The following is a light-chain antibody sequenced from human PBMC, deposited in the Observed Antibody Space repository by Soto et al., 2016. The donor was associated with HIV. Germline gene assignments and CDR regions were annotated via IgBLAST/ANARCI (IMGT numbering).Light chain of an antibody. J-gene: IGLJ2*01. Sequence: YVSTQPPSVSVAPGKTATITCGGDNIGRKSVNWYQQKPGQAPVLVVYDDTDRPSGISGRCAGSNSGSAATLTITKVEFGDEADYYCHVWDEASDSAVFAGGTKVTVL. CDR2: DDT. V-gene: IGLV3-21*03. CDR1: NIGRKS. CDR3: HVWDEASDSAV.